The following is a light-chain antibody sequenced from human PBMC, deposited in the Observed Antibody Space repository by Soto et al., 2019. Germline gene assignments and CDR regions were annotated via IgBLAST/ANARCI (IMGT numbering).Light chain of an antibody. J-gene: IGKJ5*01. CDR3: QQRSNWPIT. CDR1: QSVRNNN. V-gene: IGKV3-11*01. Sequence: EIVLTQSPATLSVSPVERATLSCRASQSVRNNNLNWYQQKPGQAPRLLIYDASNGATGIPARFSGSGSGTDFTLTISSLEPEDFAVYYCQQRSNWPITFGQGTRLEIK. CDR2: DAS.